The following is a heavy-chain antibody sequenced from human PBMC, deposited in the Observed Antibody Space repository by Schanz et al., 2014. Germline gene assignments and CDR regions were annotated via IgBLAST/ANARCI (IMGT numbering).Heavy chain of an antibody. CDR1: GFNFSSYS. CDR3: ARDHTTESYYSAGPPIDY. V-gene: IGHV3-21*01. J-gene: IGHJ4*02. D-gene: IGHD1-26*01. CDR2: ISASGGDT. Sequence: EVKMVESGGGLVKPGGSLRLSCAASGFNFSSYSLNWVRQAPGKGLEWLSVISASGGDTYYADSVKGRFTISRDNSKNTLYRQMNSLRAEDTAVHYCARDHTTESYYSAGPPIDYWGQGTLLTVSS.